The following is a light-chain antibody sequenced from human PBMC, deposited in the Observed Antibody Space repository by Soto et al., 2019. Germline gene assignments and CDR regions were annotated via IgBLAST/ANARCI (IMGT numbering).Light chain of an antibody. CDR2: GAS. V-gene: IGKV3-15*01. CDR1: QSVSSN. Sequence: EIVMTQSPGTLSVSPGERATLSCRASQSVSSNLAWYQQKPGQAPRLLIYGASTRATGIPARFSGSGSGTEFTLTISSLQSEDFTVYYCQQYNNPYTVGQGTKLEIK. J-gene: IGKJ2*01. CDR3: QQYNNPYT.